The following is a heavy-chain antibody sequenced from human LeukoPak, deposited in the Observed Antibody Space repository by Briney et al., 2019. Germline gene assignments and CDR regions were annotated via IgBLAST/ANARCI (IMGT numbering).Heavy chain of an antibody. D-gene: IGHD6-19*01. CDR3: ARAPEWLIFDY. CDR1: GFTFSSYA. V-gene: IGHV3-23*01. Sequence: GGSLRLSCAASGFTFSSYAMRWVRQAPGKGLEWVSSISTSGAGTYYADSVKGRFTISRHNSKNTLYLQMNSLRAEDTAVYYCARAPEWLIFDYWGQGTLVTVSS. J-gene: IGHJ4*02. CDR2: ISTSGAGT.